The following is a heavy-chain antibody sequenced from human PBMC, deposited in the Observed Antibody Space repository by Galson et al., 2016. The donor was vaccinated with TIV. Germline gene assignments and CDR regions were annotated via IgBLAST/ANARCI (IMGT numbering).Heavy chain of an antibody. CDR1: GYSFSSYW. D-gene: IGHD2-2*01. V-gene: IGHV5-51*01. J-gene: IGHJ6*02. CDR2: IYPDDSDT. CDR3: ARGVVQATAIYGTDV. Sequence: QSGAEVKKPGESLKISCKGSGYSFSSYWIAWVRQMPGKGLEWMGIIYPDDSDTTYSPSFQGQVTISVDKSISTAYLQWSSLKASDTAIYYCARGVVQATAIYGTDVWGQRTTVTVSS.